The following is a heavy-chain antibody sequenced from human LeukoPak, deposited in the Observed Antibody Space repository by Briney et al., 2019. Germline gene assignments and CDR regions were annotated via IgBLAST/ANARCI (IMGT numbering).Heavy chain of an antibody. J-gene: IGHJ4*02. V-gene: IGHV4-31*03. CDR1: GGSISSGGYY. CDR3: GRAIGGAKSSWCHFNY. D-gene: IGHD1-26*01. CDR2: IYYSGST. Sequence: PSETLSLTCTVSGGSISSGGYYWSWIRQHPGKGLEWIGYIYYSGSTYYNPSLKSRVTISVDTSKNQFSLKLSSVTAADTAVYYCGRAIGGAKSSWCHFNYGAREPRVPVSS.